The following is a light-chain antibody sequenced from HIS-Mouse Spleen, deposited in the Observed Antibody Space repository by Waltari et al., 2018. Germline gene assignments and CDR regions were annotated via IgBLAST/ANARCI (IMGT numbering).Light chain of an antibody. V-gene: IGLV3-19*01. CDR2: GKN. CDR3: NSRDSSGNHVV. CDR1: SLRSYY. Sequence: SSELTQDPAVSVALGQTVRITCQGYSLRSYYASWYQQKPGQAPLLVIYGKNNRPSGIPDRFSGSSSGNTASLTITGAQAEDEADYYCNSRDSSGNHVVFGGGTKLTVL. J-gene: IGLJ2*01.